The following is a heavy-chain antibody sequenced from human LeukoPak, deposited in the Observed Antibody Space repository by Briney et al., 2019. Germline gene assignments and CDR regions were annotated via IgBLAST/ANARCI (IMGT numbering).Heavy chain of an antibody. CDR3: ARGATGFDY. J-gene: IGHJ4*02. V-gene: IGHV1-18*01. Sequence: ASVKVSCKASGYNFNPYSISWVRQAPGQRLEWMGYIRPNNGYTYYVQKLQGRVTMTTDTSTSTAYMELRSLRSDDTAVYYCARGATGFDYWGQGTLVTVSS. CDR1: GYNFNPYS. CDR2: IRPNNGYT. D-gene: IGHD1-14*01.